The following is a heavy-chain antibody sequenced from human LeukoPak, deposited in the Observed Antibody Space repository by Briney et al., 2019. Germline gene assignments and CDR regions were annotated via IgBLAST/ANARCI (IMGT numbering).Heavy chain of an antibody. CDR1: GFTFSAYW. J-gene: IGHJ4*02. Sequence: PGGSLRLSCAASGFTFSAYWVHWVRQAPGKGLVWVSRINSDGSSTSYADSVKGRFTISRDNGKNTLYLQMNSLRAEDTAVYYCTSKTTDYYDSSGVGGYWGQGTLVTVSS. CDR2: INSDGSST. CDR3: TSKTTDYYDSSGVGGY. V-gene: IGHV3-74*01. D-gene: IGHD3-22*01.